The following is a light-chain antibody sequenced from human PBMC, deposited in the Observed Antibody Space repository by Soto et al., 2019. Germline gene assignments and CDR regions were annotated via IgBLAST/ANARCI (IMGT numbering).Light chain of an antibody. J-gene: IGKJ2*01. CDR1: QSLLHSNGYNY. CDR2: LGS. Sequence: DIVMTQSPLSLPVTPGEPASISCRSSQSLLHSNGYNYLDWYLQKPGQSPQLLIYLGSNRASGVPDRFSGSGSGADFRLKIIRVEAEDVGVYYCMQALQIGYTFRQATTLEIK. V-gene: IGKV2-28*01. CDR3: MQALQIGYT.